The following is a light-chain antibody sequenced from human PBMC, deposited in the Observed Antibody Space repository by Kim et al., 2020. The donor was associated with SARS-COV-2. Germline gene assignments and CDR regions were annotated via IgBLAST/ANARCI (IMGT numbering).Light chain of an antibody. J-gene: IGLJ2*01. Sequence: GQSSTISVTGTSSDVGSYNYVSWYQKHPGKAPKVMIYDVSKRPSGVPDRFSGSKAGNTASLTISGLQADDEADYYCCSYAGTFTSLFGGGTQLTVL. CDR1: SSDVGSYNY. CDR2: DVS. V-gene: IGLV2-11*03. CDR3: CSYAGTFTSL.